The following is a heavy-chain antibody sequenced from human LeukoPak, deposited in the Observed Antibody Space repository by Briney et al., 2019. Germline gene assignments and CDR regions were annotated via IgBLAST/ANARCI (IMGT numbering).Heavy chain of an antibody. Sequence: PSQTLSLTCTVSGGSISSGGYYWSWIRQHPGKGLEWIGYIYYSGSTYYNPSLKSRVTISVDTSKNQFSLKLSSVTAADTAVYYCARQLLHFPYSGYGDWGQGTLVTVSS. CDR3: ARQLLHFPYSGYGD. J-gene: IGHJ4*02. CDR1: GGSISSGGYY. D-gene: IGHD5-12*01. CDR2: IYYSGST. V-gene: IGHV4-31*03.